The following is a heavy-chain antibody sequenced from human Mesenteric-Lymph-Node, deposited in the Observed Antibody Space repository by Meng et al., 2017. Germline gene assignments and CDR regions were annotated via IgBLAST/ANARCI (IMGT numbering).Heavy chain of an antibody. CDR2: LDWKSGRI. CDR3: TKDMTPGGADV. Sequence: GGSLRPSCVASGFTLDYYAVHWVRLVPGKGLEGVPGLDWKSGRIGYADSVKGRFTVSKGNAKNSLFLQMNSLRPEDTALYYCTKDMTPGGADVWGQGTTVTVSS. V-gene: IGHV3-9*01. CDR1: GFTLDYYA. D-gene: IGHD3-10*01. J-gene: IGHJ6*02.